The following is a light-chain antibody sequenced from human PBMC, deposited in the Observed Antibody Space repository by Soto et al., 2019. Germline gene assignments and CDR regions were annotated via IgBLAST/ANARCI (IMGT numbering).Light chain of an antibody. CDR3: TSFTSSNTWV. J-gene: IGLJ3*02. CDR1: SSDVGGFDY. Sequence: QSALTQPASVSGSPGQSITISCTGTSSDVGGFDYVSWYQHHPGKAPKVMIYEVNNRPSGVSNRFSGSKSGNTASLTISGLQAEDEADYYCTSFTSSNTWVFGGGTKLTVL. CDR2: EVN. V-gene: IGLV2-14*01.